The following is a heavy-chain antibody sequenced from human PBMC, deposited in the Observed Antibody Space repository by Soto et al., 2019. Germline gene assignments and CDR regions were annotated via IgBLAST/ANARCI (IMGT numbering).Heavy chain of an antibody. Sequence: VKVSCKVSGGAFTNYSLNWVRHAPGQGLEWLGGIIPLHNTSNYSLKLLGRGSVTADISSNTVYMHLSGLTSDDTATYYCAIWSNWNPLYYRGMDVWGQGTTVTVSS. CDR1: GGAFTNYS. D-gene: IGHD1-20*01. CDR2: IIPLHNTS. J-gene: IGHJ6*02. CDR3: AIWSNWNPLYYRGMDV. V-gene: IGHV1-69*08.